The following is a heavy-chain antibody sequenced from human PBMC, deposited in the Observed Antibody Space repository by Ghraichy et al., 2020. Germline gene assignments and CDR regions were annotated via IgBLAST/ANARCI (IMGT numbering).Heavy chain of an antibody. J-gene: IGHJ3*02. CDR2: IYYSGST. D-gene: IGHD6-13*01. Sequence: SETLSLTCTVSGGSISSSSYYWGWIRQPPGKGLEWIGSIYYSGSTYYNPSLKSRVTISVDTSKNQFSLKLSSVTAADTAVYYCATPIPQQLVRGAFDIWGQGTMVTVSS. CDR1: GGSISSSSYY. V-gene: IGHV4-39*01. CDR3: ATPIPQQLVRGAFDI.